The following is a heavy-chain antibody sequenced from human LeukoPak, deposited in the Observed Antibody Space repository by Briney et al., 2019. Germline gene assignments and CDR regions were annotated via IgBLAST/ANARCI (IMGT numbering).Heavy chain of an antibody. CDR1: GFTFSDYY. Sequence: AGSLRLSCAASGFTFSDYYMSWIRQAPGKGLDWVSYISSSGSTIYYADSVKGRFTISRDNAKNSLYLQMNSLRAEDTAVYYCARVGSHYYYGMDVWGQGTTVTVSS. J-gene: IGHJ6*02. CDR3: ARVGSHYYYGMDV. CDR2: ISSSGSTI. V-gene: IGHV3-11*01.